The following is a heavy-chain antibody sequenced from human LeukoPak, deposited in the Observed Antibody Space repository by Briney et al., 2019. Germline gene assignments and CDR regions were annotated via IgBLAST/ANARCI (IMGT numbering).Heavy chain of an antibody. Sequence: GGSLRLSCAASGFTFSSYWMSWVRQAPGKGLEWVANIKQDGSEKYYVDSVKGRFTIFRDNAKNSLYLQMNSLRAEDTAVYYCARDRPHSSPPLWGQGTLVTVSS. CDR3: ARDRPHSSPPL. D-gene: IGHD3-22*01. CDR1: GFTFSSYW. CDR2: IKQDGSEK. J-gene: IGHJ4*02. V-gene: IGHV3-7*01.